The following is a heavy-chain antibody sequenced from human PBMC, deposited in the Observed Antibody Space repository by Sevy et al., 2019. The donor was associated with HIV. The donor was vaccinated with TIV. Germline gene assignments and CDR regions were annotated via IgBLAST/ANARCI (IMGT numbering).Heavy chain of an antibody. J-gene: IGHJ4*02. D-gene: IGHD3-3*01. CDR2: IKSQTDGATT. CDR3: TTDWYYDFLSGYPRLGFDY. CDR1: GFTFSNAW. V-gene: IGHV3-15*01. Sequence: GGSLRLSCAASGFTFSNAWMSWVRQAPGKGLEWVGRIKSQTDGATTDYAAPVKGRFTISRDDSKNTLNLQMNSLKSEDTAGYYCTTDWYYDFLSGYPRLGFDYWGQGTLVTVSS.